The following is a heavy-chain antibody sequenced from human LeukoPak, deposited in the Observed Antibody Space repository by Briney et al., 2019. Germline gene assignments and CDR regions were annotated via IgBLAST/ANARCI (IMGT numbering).Heavy chain of an antibody. D-gene: IGHD4-17*01. V-gene: IGHV4-34*01. CDR1: GGSSSGYY. CDR2: IYYSGST. Sequence: SETLSLTCAVYGGSSSGYYWSWIRQPPGKGLEWIGSIYYSGSTYYNPSLKSRVTISVDTSKNQFSLKLSSVTAADTAVYYCARAHGVDYGDYVRWFDPWGQGTLVTVSS. J-gene: IGHJ5*02. CDR3: ARAHGVDYGDYVRWFDP.